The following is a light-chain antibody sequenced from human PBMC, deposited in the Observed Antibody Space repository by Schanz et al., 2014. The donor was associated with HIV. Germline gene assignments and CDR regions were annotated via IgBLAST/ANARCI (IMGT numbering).Light chain of an antibody. CDR2: GAS. CDR3: QHYGDSRGT. J-gene: IGKJ4*01. Sequence: EIVLTQSPGTLSLSPGERATLSCRASQSFSSSYLAWYQQKPGQAPRLLIYGASSRATGIPDRFSGSESGTDFTLTISRLEPEDFAVYYCQHYGDSRGTFGGGTEVDIK. CDR1: QSFSSSY. V-gene: IGKV3-20*01.